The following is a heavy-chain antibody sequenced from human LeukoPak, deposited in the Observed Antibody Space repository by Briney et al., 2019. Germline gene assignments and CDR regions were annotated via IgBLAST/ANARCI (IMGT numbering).Heavy chain of an antibody. CDR2: ISWDGGST. CDR1: GFTFDNYT. CDR3: AKDSLDGYYGMDV. Sequence: GGPLRLSCAASGFTFDNYTMHWVRQAPGKGLEWVSLISWDGGSTYYADSVKGRFTISRDNSKNSLYLQMNSLRTEDTALYYCAKDSLDGYYGMDVWGQGTTVTVSS. D-gene: IGHD5-24*01. V-gene: IGHV3-43*01. J-gene: IGHJ6*02.